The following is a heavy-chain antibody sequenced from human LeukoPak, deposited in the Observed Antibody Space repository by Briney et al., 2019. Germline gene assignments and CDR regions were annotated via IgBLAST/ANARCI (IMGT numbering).Heavy chain of an antibody. D-gene: IGHD3-22*01. V-gene: IGHV3-33*01. CDR2: IWYDGSNK. CDR3: TRDLDYYDSSGYYPLFDY. Sequence: PGRSLRLSCAASGFTFSSYGMHWVRQAPGKGLEWVAVIWYDGSNKYYADSVKGRFTISRDNSKNTLYLQMNSLRAEDTAVYYCTRDLDYYDSSGYYPLFDYWGQGTLVTVSS. CDR1: GFTFSSYG. J-gene: IGHJ4*02.